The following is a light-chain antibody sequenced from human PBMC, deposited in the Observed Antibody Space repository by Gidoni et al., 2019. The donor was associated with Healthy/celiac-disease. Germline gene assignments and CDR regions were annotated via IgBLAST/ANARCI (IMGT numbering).Light chain of an antibody. CDR2: DVS. J-gene: IGLJ3*02. CDR1: TRDVGGYNY. V-gene: IGLV2-14*01. CDR3: SSYTGSSTGV. Sequence: QSALPKLASVSGSPGQSITISCTGTTRDVGGYNYVSWYPQHPGKAPNLMIYDVSNRHSGVSNRFAGSKSGNTASLTISGLQAEDEADYYCSSYTGSSTGVFGGGTKLTV.